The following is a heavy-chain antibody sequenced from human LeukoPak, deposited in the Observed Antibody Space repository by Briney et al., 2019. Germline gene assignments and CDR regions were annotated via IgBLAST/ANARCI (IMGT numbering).Heavy chain of an antibody. CDR2: IDDRGETT. Sequence: GGSLRLSCAASGFTFRSSAMTWVRQAPGKGLEWVSVIDDRGETTYYAGSVKGRFTISRDNSKNTLYLQLTSLRVEDTAVYYCAKVATWTYFDSWGQGTLVTVSS. CDR1: GFTFRSSA. D-gene: IGHD3/OR15-3a*01. J-gene: IGHJ4*02. CDR3: AKVATWTYFDS. V-gene: IGHV3-23*01.